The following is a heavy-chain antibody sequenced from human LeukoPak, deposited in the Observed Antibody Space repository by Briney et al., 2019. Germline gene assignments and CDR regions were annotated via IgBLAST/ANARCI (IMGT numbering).Heavy chain of an antibody. V-gene: IGHV4-39*01. CDR2: IYYSGST. Sequence: SETLSLTCTVSGGSISSSSYYWGWIRQPPGKGLEWIGSIYYSGSTYYNPSLKSRVTISVDTSKNQFSLKLSSVTAADTAVYYCASRPPAVGALGHFDYWGQGTLVTVSS. J-gene: IGHJ4*02. CDR3: ASRPPAVGALGHFDY. CDR1: GGSISSSSYY. D-gene: IGHD1-26*01.